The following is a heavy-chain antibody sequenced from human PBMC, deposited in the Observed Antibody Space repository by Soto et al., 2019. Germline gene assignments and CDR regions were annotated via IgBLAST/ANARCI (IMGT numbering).Heavy chain of an antibody. CDR2: ISYDGSNK. CDR1: GFTFSSYG. Sequence: GGSLRLSCAASGFTFSSYGMHWVRQAPGKGLELVAVISYDGSNKYYADSVKGRFTISRDNSKNTLYLQMNSLRAEDTAVYYCAKVPSNYYDSSGYWSHFDYWGQGTLVTVSS. V-gene: IGHV3-30*18. D-gene: IGHD3-22*01. CDR3: AKVPSNYYDSSGYWSHFDY. J-gene: IGHJ4*02.